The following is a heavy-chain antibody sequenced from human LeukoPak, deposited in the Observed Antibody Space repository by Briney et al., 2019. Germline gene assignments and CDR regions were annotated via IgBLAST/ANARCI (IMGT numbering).Heavy chain of an antibody. V-gene: IGHV4-39*01. J-gene: IGHJ5*02. Sequence: PSETLSLTCAVSGGSISSNSYSWGWIRQPPGKGLEWIGNIYYSGSTYYSPSLKSRVTISVDTSKNQFSLKLSSVSAADTAVYYCARQGYYDFWTWGQGTLVTVSS. CDR3: ARQGYYDFWT. CDR1: GGSISSNSYS. D-gene: IGHD3-3*01. CDR2: IYYSGST.